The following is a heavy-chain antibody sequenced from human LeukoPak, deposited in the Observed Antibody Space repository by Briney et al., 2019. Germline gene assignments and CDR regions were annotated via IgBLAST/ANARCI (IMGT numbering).Heavy chain of an antibody. CDR1: GGSISSSSYY. V-gene: IGHV4-39*01. D-gene: IGHD3-3*01. CDR2: IYYSGST. CDR3: ARRISIFGVVTPFDY. J-gene: IGHJ4*02. Sequence: SETLSLTCTVSGGSISSSSYYWGWIRQPPGKGLEWIGSIYYSGSTYYNPSLKSRVTISVDTSKNQFSLKLSSVTAADTAVYYCARRISIFGVVTPFDYWGQGTLVTVSS.